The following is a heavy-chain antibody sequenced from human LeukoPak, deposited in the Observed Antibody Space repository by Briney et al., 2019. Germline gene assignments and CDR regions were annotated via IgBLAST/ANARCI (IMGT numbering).Heavy chain of an antibody. CDR1: GFTFSSYA. CDR2: IYSGGST. V-gene: IGHV3-66*01. CDR3: ARVRSDSSSWYEVYYYGMDV. Sequence: GGSLRLSCPASGFTFSSYAMNWVRQAPGKGLEWVSVIYSGGSTYYADSVKGRFTISRDNSKNTLYLQMNSLRAEDTAVYYCARVRSDSSSWYEVYYYGMDVWGQGTTVTVSS. D-gene: IGHD6-13*01. J-gene: IGHJ6*02.